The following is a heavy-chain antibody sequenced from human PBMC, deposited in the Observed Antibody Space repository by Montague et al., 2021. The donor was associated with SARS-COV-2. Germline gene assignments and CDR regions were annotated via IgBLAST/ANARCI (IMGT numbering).Heavy chain of an antibody. V-gene: IGHV4-39*07. D-gene: IGHD2-21*02. Sequence: SETLSLTCTVSGGSISSSSYYWGWIRQPPGKGLEWIGSIYYSGSTYYNPSLKSRVTISVDTSKNQFSLKLSSVTAAATAVYYCAGEVTGRYYYYGMDVWGQGTTVTVSS. J-gene: IGHJ6*02. CDR3: AGEVTGRYYYYGMDV. CDR1: GGSISSSSYY. CDR2: IYYSGST.